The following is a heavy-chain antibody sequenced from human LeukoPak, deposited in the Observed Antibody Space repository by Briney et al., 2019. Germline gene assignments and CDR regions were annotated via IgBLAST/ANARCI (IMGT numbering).Heavy chain of an antibody. CDR2: ISGSGGST. CDR3: AGRRVLDASFDY. Sequence: GGSLRLSCAASGFTFSSYAMSWVRQAPGKGLEWVSAISGSGGSTYYIDSVKGRFTISRDNSKNTLYLQMNSLRAEDTAVYYCAGRRVLDASFDYWGQGTLVTVSS. CDR1: GFTFSSYA. J-gene: IGHJ4*02. D-gene: IGHD3-16*01. V-gene: IGHV3-23*01.